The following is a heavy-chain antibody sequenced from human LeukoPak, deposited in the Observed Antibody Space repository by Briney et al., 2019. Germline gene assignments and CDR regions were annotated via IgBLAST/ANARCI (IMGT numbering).Heavy chain of an antibody. V-gene: IGHV4-59*01. CDR1: GGSISAYY. Sequence: PSETLSLTCTVSGGSISAYYWSWVRQPPGTGLEWIGYIYYSGSTNYNPSLKSRVTISVDTSKNQFSLKLSSVTAADTAVYYCARFYYGMDVWGQGTTVTVPS. CDR2: IYYSGST. J-gene: IGHJ6*02. CDR3: ARFYYGMDV.